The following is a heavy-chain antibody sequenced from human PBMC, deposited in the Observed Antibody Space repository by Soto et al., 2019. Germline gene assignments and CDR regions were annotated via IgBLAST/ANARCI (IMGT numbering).Heavy chain of an antibody. CDR2: IYSGGYT. J-gene: IGHJ4*02. V-gene: IGHV3-53*01. CDR1: GFTVSNNY. CDR3: ATQRGGGGY. Sequence: EVQLVESGGGLIQPGGSLRLSCAVSGFTVSNNYMSWVRQAPGKGLEGVSVIYSGGYTAYGDSVKGRFTISRDNSKNNLYLKINSLGAAAPAFFYCATQRGGGGYWGQGTLVTVSS. D-gene: IGHD6-25*01.